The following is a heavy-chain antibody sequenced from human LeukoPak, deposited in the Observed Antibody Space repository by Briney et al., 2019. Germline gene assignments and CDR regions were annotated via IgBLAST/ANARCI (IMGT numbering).Heavy chain of an antibody. Sequence: GGSLRLSCAASGFTFSSHSMNWVRQAPGKGLEWVSSISSSSSYIYYADSVKGRLTISRDNAKNSLYLQMNSLRVEDTAVYYCAMDSYGPDDYWGQGTLVTVSS. V-gene: IGHV3-21*01. CDR1: GFTFSSHS. D-gene: IGHD3-10*01. CDR2: ISSSSSYI. CDR3: AMDSYGPDDY. J-gene: IGHJ4*02.